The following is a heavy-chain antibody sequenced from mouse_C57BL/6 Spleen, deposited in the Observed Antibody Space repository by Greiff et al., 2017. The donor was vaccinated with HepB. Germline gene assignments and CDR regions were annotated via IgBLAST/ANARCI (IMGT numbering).Heavy chain of an antibody. CDR1: GYTFTDYE. Sequence: QVQLQQSGAELVRPGASVTLSCKASGYTFTDYEMHWVKQTPVHGLEWIGAIDPETGGTAYNQKFKGKAILTADKSSSTAYMELRSLTSEDSAVYYCTRSGSSYGTYWGQGTLVTVSA. CDR3: TRSGSSYGTY. J-gene: IGHJ3*01. V-gene: IGHV1-15*01. CDR2: IDPETGGT. D-gene: IGHD1-1*01.